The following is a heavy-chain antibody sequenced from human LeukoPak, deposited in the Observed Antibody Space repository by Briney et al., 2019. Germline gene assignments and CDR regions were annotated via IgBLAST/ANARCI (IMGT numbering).Heavy chain of an antibody. V-gene: IGHV1-18*01. CDR2: ISAYNGNT. CDR1: GYTFTSYG. D-gene: IGHD3-10*01. Sequence: ASVKVSCKASGYTFTSYGISWVRQAPGQGLEWMGWISAYNGNTNYTQKLQGRVTMTTDTSTSTAYMELRSLRSDDTAVYYCARAGKITMVRGTYYYYGMDVWGQGTTVTVSS. CDR3: ARAGKITMVRGTYYYYGMDV. J-gene: IGHJ6*02.